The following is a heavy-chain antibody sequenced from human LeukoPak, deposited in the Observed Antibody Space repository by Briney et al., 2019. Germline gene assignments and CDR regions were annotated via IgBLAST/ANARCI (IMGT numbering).Heavy chain of an antibody. D-gene: IGHD3-10*01. CDR2: VYYSGST. Sequence: SETLSLTCTVSGGSISSSSYYWGWIRQPPGKGLEWIGSVYYSGSTYYNPSLKSRVTISVDTSKNQFSLKLSSVTAADTAVYYCARDSNYYGSGSYSGYNWFDPWGQGTLVTVSS. CDR1: GGSISSSSYY. V-gene: IGHV4-39*07. J-gene: IGHJ5*02. CDR3: ARDSNYYGSGSYSGYNWFDP.